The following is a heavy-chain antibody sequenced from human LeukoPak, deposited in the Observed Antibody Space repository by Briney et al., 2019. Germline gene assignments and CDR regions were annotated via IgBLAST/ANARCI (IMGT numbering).Heavy chain of an antibody. Sequence: MPSESLSLTCAVYGGSFSGYYWSWIRQPPGKGLEWIGEINHSGSTNYNPSLKSRVTISVDTSKSQFSLKLSSVTAADTAVYYCARDLSSGSTGGAFDIWGQGTMVTVSS. V-gene: IGHV4-34*01. CDR1: GGSFSGYY. CDR3: ARDLSSGSTGGAFDI. CDR2: INHSGST. D-gene: IGHD6-19*01. J-gene: IGHJ3*02.